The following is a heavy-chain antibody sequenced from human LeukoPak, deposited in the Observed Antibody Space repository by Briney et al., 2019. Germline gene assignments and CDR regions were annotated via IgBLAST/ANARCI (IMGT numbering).Heavy chain of an antibody. V-gene: IGHV1-2*06. D-gene: IGHD3-22*01. CDR3: ARESINYYDSSGYFDY. CDR1: GYTFTGYY. J-gene: IGHJ4*02. Sequence: ASVKVSCKASGYTFTGYYMHWVRQAPGQGLEWMGRINPNSGGTNYAQKFQGRVTMTRDTSTSTAYMELSRLRSDDTAVYYCARESINYYDSSGYFDYWGQGTLVTVSS. CDR2: INPNSGGT.